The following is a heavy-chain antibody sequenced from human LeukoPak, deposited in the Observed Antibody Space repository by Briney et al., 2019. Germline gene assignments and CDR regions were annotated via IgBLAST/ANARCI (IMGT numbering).Heavy chain of an antibody. CDR2: IYYSGST. CDR3: ARVDYYGSGSDPLGY. J-gene: IGHJ4*02. CDR1: GGSISSYY. V-gene: IGHV4-59*12. D-gene: IGHD3-10*01. Sequence: SETLSLTCTVSGGSISSYYWSWIRQPPGKGLEWIGYIYYSGSTNYNPSLKSRVTISVDTSKNQFSLKLSSVTAADTAVYYCARVDYYGSGSDPLGYWGQGTLVTVSS.